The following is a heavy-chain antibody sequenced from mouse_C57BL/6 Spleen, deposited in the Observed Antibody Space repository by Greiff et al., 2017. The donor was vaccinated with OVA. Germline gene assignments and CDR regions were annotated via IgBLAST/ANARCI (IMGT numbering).Heavy chain of an antibody. CDR3: ARDDYDYDPWFAY. D-gene: IGHD2-4*01. J-gene: IGHJ3*01. V-gene: IGHV1-53*01. CDR2: INPSNGGT. Sequence: QVQLQQPETELVKPGASVKLSCKASGYTFTSYWMHWVKQRPGQGLEWIGNINPSNGGTNYNEKFKSKATLTVDKSSSTAYMQLSSLTSEDSAVYYCARDDYDYDPWFAYWGQGTLVTVSA. CDR1: GYTFTSYW.